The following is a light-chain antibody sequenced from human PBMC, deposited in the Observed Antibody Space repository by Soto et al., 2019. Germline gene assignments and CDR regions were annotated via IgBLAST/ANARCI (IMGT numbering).Light chain of an antibody. CDR3: KSYTSNSPYV. Sequence: QSALTQPPSASGSPGQSVTISCTGTKSDIGVYDFVSWYQQHPGKAPRLIIYEVVQRPSGVPDRFSGSKSGNTASLTVSGLQAADEADYFCKSYTSNSPYVFGTGTKLTVL. J-gene: IGLJ1*01. V-gene: IGLV2-8*01. CDR2: EVV. CDR1: KSDIGVYDF.